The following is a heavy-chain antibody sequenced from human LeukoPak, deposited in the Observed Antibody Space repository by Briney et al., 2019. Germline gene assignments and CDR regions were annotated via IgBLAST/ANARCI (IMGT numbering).Heavy chain of an antibody. D-gene: IGHD1-7*01. CDR1: GYTFTSYG. CDR2: ISAYNGNT. Sequence: ASVKVSCKASGYTFTSYGISWVRQAPGQGLEWMGWISAYNGNTKYSQEFQGRVTITRDTSASTAYMELSSLRSEDMAVYYCARENWNYGPNAFDIWGQGTMVTVSS. CDR3: ARENWNYGPNAFDI. J-gene: IGHJ3*02. V-gene: IGHV1-18*03.